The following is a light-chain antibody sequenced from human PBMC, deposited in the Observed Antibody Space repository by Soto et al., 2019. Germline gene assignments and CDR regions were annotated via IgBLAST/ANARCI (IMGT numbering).Light chain of an antibody. CDR1: QSVSSN. Sequence: EIVLTQSPGTLSVSPGERATLSCRASQSVSSNLAWYQQKPGQAPRLLIYGASSRATGIPDRFSGTGSGTDFTLTINRLEPEDFAVYYCQDYGTSWTFGQGTKVDIK. J-gene: IGKJ1*01. V-gene: IGKV3-20*01. CDR2: GAS. CDR3: QDYGTSWT.